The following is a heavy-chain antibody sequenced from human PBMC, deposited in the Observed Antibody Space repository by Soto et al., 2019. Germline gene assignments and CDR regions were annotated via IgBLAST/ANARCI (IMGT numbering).Heavy chain of an antibody. V-gene: IGHV3-48*01. D-gene: IGHD1-7*01. J-gene: IGHJ3*01. CDR1: AFTFSSYS. CDR2: TDRSSRAI. CDR3: AREESLKLLFVFDL. Sequence: PGGSLRLSCAASAFTFSSYSMNWVRQAPGKGLEWVSYTDRSSRAIYYADSVKGRFTISRDNGKNSLYLQMNSLRAEDTAVYYWAREESLKLLFVFDLWGKGKMVTV.